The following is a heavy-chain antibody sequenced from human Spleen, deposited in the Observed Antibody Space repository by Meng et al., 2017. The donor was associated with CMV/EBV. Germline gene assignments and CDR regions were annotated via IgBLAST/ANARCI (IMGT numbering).Heavy chain of an antibody. Sequence: YGMHWGRQAPGKGLEWVAVIWYDGSNNYYADSVKGRFTISRDNSKNTLYLQMNSLRAEDTAVYYCAKAPPGCSSTSCYFYWYFDLWGRGTLVTVSS. CDR1: YG. V-gene: IGHV3-33*06. D-gene: IGHD2-2*01. CDR3: AKAPPGCSSTSCYFYWYFDL. CDR2: IWYDGSNN. J-gene: IGHJ2*01.